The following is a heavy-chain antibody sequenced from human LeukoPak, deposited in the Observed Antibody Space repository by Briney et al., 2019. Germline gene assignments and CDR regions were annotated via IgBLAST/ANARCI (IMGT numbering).Heavy chain of an antibody. D-gene: IGHD5-18*01. CDR1: GGSFSGYY. CDR3: ARVLYGYSYGYRYYYYMDV. CDR2: IYYSGST. V-gene: IGHV4-59*12. J-gene: IGHJ6*03. Sequence: SETLSLTCAVYGGSFSGYYWSWIRQPPGKGLEWIGYIYYSGSTNYNPSLKSRVTISVDTSKNQFSLKLSSVTAADTAVYYCARVLYGYSYGYRYYYYMDVWGKGTTVTVSS.